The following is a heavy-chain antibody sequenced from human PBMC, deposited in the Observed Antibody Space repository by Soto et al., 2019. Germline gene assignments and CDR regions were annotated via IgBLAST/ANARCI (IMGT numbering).Heavy chain of an antibody. CDR1: GFTFSNFG. CDR2: ISYDGSNR. V-gene: IGHV3-30*18. Sequence: QVQLVESGGGVVQPGRSLRLSCAASGFTFSNFGMHWVRQAPGKGLEWLAGISYDGSNRYSVDAVKGRFTISRDTSKDTVYLQMNSLKVEDTAVYFCAKDEGNDDYRPYYYDGMDVW. CDR3: AKDEGNDDYRPYYYDGMDV. J-gene: IGHJ6*01. D-gene: IGHD4-17*01.